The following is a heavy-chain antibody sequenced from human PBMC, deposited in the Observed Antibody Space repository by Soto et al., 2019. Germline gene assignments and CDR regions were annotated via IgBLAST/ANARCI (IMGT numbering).Heavy chain of an antibody. V-gene: IGHV1-8*01. CDR2: MNPNSGNT. CDR1: GYTFTSYD. D-gene: IGHD3-3*01. J-gene: IGHJ3*02. Sequence: VASVKVSCKASGYTFTSYDINWVRQATGQGLEWMGWMNPNSGNTGYAQKFQGRVTMTRNTSISTAYMELSSLRSEDTAVYYCASHTIFGVVIDDAFDIWGQGTMVTVSS. CDR3: ASHTIFGVVIDDAFDI.